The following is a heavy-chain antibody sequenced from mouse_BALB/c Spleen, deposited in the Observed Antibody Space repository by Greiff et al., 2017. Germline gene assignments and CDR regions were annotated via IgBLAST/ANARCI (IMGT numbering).Heavy chain of an antibody. Sequence: EVKLMESGGGLVKPGGSLKLSCAASGFTFSSYAMSWVRQSPEKRLEWVAEISSGGSYTYYPDTVTGRFTISRDNAKNTLYLEMSSLRSEDTAMYYCAREGYGNWAMDYWGQGTSVTVSS. D-gene: IGHD2-1*01. J-gene: IGHJ4*01. V-gene: IGHV5-9-4*01. CDR2: ISSGGSYT. CDR3: AREGYGNWAMDY. CDR1: GFTFSSYA.